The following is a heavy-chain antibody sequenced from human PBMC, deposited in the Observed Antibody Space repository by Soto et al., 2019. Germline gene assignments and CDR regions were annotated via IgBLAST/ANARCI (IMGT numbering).Heavy chain of an antibody. Sequence: GSLRLSCAASGFTFSSYGMHWVRQAPGKGLEWVAVIWYDGSNKYYADSVKGRFTISRDNSKNTLYLQMNSLRAEDTAVYYCARDINGYNTVDYWGQGTLVTVSS. J-gene: IGHJ4*02. CDR3: ARDINGYNTVDY. V-gene: IGHV3-33*01. D-gene: IGHD5-12*01. CDR2: IWYDGSNK. CDR1: GFTFSSYG.